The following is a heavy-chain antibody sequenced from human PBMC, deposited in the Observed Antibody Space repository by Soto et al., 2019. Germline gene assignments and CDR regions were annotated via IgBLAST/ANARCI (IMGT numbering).Heavy chain of an antibody. J-gene: IGHJ5*02. CDR2: TYDRSKLYK. V-gene: IGHV6-1*01. CDR1: GGSVSSNRPA. D-gene: IGHD6-19*01. CDR3: VRTVGWPDP. Sequence: SQTLSLTCPISGGSVSSNRPAWNWIRLSPPRGLDWPRRTYDRSKLYKEYAASVKSLISITTQTSMTKFELQLNPVSPEDTHVEYWVRTVGWPDPWGQGTLATVPS.